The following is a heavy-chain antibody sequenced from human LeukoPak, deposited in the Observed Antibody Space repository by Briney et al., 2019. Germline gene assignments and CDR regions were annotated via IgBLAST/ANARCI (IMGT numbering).Heavy chain of an antibody. J-gene: IGHJ4*02. CDR2: ISTYNGYS. CDR1: VYTFTSSG. D-gene: IGHD6-19*01. Sequence: ASVTVSCKTSVYTFTSSGITWVRQAPGQGREWMGWISTYNGYSKYAQNLQGRVTMTADTSTSTAYMELSSLRSDDSAVYYCAKNSSGGYSDYWGQGTLVTVSS. V-gene: IGHV1-18*01. CDR3: AKNSSGGYSDY.